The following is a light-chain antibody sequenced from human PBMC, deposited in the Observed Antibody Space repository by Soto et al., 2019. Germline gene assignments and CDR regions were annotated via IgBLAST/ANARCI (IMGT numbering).Light chain of an antibody. Sequence: EIVLTQSPGTLSLSPGERATLSCRASQSVSSSYLAWYQQKPGQAPRLPFYAISNRVTGVPDRFSGSGSGTDFTLTISRLEPADFAAYYCQQYGSSHRTFGQGTKVDIK. CDR1: QSVSSSY. CDR3: QQYGSSHRT. V-gene: IGKV3-20*01. J-gene: IGKJ1*01. CDR2: AIS.